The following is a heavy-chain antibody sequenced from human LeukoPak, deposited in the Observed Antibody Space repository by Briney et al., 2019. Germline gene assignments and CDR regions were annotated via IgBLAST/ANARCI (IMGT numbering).Heavy chain of an antibody. D-gene: IGHD2-8*01. CDR1: GDSISNGRFY. V-gene: IGHV4-61*02. CDR3: ARSCTNAVCYIDH. J-gene: IGHJ4*02. Sequence: SETLSLTCTLSGDSISNGRFYWSWIRQPAGKGLEWIGRMYTTGATNYNSSLESRVTTSIDTSKNQFSLRLSSVTAADTAVYFCARSCTNAVCYIDHWGQGTLVTVSS. CDR2: MYTTGAT.